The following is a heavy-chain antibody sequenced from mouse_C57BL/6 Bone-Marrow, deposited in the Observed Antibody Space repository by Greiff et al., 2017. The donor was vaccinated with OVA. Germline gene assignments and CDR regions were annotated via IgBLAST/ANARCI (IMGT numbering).Heavy chain of an antibody. J-gene: IGHJ2*01. CDR3: TTDGGDY. Sequence: EVQLQQSGAELVRPGASVKLSCTASGFNIKDDYMHWVKQRPEQGLEWIGWIDPENGDTEYASKFQGKATITADTSFNTAYLQLSSLTSEDTAVYYCTTDGGDYWGQGTTLTVSS. CDR1: GFNIKDDY. V-gene: IGHV14-4*01. CDR2: IDPENGDT.